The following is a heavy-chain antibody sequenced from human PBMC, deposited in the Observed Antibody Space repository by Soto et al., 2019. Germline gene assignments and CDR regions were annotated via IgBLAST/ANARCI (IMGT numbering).Heavy chain of an antibody. Sequence: PGGSLRLSCAASGFTFSSYWMHWVRQAPGKGLVWVSRINSDGSSTSYADSVKGRFTISRDNAKNTLYLQMNSLRAEDTAVYYCARAIRQHYDFWSGLPYYYYGMDVCGQGTTVTVSS. CDR1: GFTFSSYW. J-gene: IGHJ6*02. CDR3: ARAIRQHYDFWSGLPYYYYGMDV. D-gene: IGHD3-3*01. V-gene: IGHV3-74*01. CDR2: INSDGSST.